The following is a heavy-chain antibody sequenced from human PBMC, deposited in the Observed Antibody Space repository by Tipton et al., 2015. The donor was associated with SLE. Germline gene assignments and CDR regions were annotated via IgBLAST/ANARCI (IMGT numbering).Heavy chain of an antibody. V-gene: IGHV4-59*01. CDR3: ARGGSGGYEGLSDYYGMDV. Sequence: SWVRRAPGKGLEWIGYIYFSGSTDYNPSLKSRVSISVDTSRNQFSLRLNSVTAADTAVYYCARGGSGGYEGLSDYYGMDVWGQGTTVTVSS. J-gene: IGHJ6*02. CDR2: IYFSGST. D-gene: IGHD1-26*01.